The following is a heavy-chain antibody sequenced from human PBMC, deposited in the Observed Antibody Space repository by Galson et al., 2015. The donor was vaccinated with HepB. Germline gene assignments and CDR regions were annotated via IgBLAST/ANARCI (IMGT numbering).Heavy chain of an antibody. Sequence: SVKVSCKASGGTFSSYAISWVRQAPGQGLEWMGGIIPILGIANYAQKFQGRVTITADKSTSTAYMELSSLRSEDTAVYYCARAVVVVTAIRYYYYGMDVWGQGTTVTVSS. V-gene: IGHV1-69*10. D-gene: IGHD2-21*02. CDR2: IIPILGIA. CDR3: ARAVVVVTAIRYYYYGMDV. J-gene: IGHJ6*02. CDR1: GGTFSSYA.